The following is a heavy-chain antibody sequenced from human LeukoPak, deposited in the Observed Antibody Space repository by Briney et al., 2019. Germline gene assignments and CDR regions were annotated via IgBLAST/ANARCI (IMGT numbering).Heavy chain of an antibody. CDR3: AELGITMIGGV. CDR1: GFTFSSYG. J-gene: IGHJ6*04. D-gene: IGHD3-10*02. CDR2: ISYDGSNK. V-gene: IGHV3-30*18. Sequence: GGSLRLSCAASGFTFSSYGMHWVRQAPGKGLEWVAVISYDGSNKYYADSVKGRFTISRDNSKNTLYLQMNSLRAEDTAVYYCAELGITMIGGVWGKGTTVSISS.